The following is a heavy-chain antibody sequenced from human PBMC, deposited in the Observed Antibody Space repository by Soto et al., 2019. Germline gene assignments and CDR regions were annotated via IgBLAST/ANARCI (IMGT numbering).Heavy chain of an antibody. V-gene: IGHV4-34*01. CDR3: ARERTVRGVIRYGMDV. J-gene: IGHJ6*02. Sequence: PSETLPLTCAVYGGSFSGYYWSWIRQPPGKGLEWIGEINHSGSTNYNPSLKSRVTISVDTSKNQFSLKLSSVTAADTAVYYCARERTVRGVIRYGMDVRGQGTTVTVSS. CDR1: GGSFSGYY. D-gene: IGHD3-10*01. CDR2: INHSGST.